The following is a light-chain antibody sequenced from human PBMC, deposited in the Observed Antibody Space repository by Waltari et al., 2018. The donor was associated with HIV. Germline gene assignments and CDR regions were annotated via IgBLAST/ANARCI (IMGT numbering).Light chain of an antibody. Sequence: QSVVTQPPSASGAPGQRVTISCYGSTSNIGTNSVSWYQQFPGTAPKLLIYPDNERPSGVPDRFSGSKSGTSASLAISGLQSEDEADYYCATWDDRLNYWVFGGGTKLTVL. J-gene: IGLJ3*02. CDR3: ATWDDRLNYWV. CDR1: TSNIGTNS. V-gene: IGLV1-44*01. CDR2: PDN.